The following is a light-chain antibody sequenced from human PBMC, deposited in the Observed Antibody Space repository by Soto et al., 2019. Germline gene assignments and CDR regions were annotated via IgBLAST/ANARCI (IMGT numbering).Light chain of an antibody. CDR3: QQYDSFYVWT. CDR2: DAS. CDR1: QGISGW. V-gene: IGKV1-5*01. Sequence: DIQMTQSPSTLSASVGDRVTIPCRASQGISGWLAWYQQKAGKAPRLLIFDASSLMSGVPTRFSGSGYVTEFTLTMNTLQPDDSATYYCQQYDSFYVWTGGQGTKVDIK. J-gene: IGKJ1*01.